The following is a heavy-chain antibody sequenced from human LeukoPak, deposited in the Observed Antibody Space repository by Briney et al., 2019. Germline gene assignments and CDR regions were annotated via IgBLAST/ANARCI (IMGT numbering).Heavy chain of an antibody. D-gene: IGHD1-26*01. J-gene: IGHJ4*02. CDR2: IYYSGST. Sequence: TLSLTXXXXGGSXIXXYWSWIRQXPGKGLEWIGYIYYSGSTNYNPSLKSRVTISVDTSKTQFSLKLSSVTAADTAVYYCARVGGSYSYFDYWGQGTLVTVSS. V-gene: IGHV4-59*01. CDR3: ARVGGSYSYFDY. CDR1: GGSXIXXY.